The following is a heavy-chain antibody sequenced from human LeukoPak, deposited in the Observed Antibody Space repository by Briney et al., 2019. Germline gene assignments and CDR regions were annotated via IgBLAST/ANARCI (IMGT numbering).Heavy chain of an antibody. CDR3: ARDRGDYYDSSGYDY. CDR1: GGSFSGYY. J-gene: IGHJ4*02. V-gene: IGHV4-34*01. D-gene: IGHD3-22*01. Sequence: SETLSLTCAVYGGSFSGYYWSWIRQPQGKGREWIGEINHSGSTNYHPSLKTRVTISVDPSKTQFSLKLSSVTAADTAVYYCARDRGDYYDSSGYDYWGQGTLVTVSS. CDR2: INHSGST.